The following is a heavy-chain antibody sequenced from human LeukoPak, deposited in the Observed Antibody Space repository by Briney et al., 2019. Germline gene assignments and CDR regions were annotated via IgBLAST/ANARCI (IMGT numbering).Heavy chain of an antibody. CDR1: GGSFSGYY. V-gene: IGHV4-34*01. CDR2: INHSGST. CDR3: ARFRGDYSSSSSDY. Sequence: SETPSLTCAVYGGSFSGYYWSWIRQPPGKGLEWIGEINHSGSTNYNPSLKSRVTISVDTSKNQFSLKLSSVTAADTAVYYCARFRGDYSSSSSDYWGQGTLVTVSS. J-gene: IGHJ4*02. D-gene: IGHD6-6*01.